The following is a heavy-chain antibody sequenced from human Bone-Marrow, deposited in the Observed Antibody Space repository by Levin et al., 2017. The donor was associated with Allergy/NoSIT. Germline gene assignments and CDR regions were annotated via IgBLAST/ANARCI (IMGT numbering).Heavy chain of an antibody. Sequence: PSETLSLTCTVSGGSITPHFWNWIRQSPGKGLEWIGYFLYGGSTKYHPSLKSRVTISLDTSKNQFSLKLSSVTAADTAVYYCARAGEFTTSAFEYWGQGVLVTVSS. CDR3: ARAGEFTTSAFEY. CDR2: FLYGGST. D-gene: IGHD1-14*01. J-gene: IGHJ4*02. CDR1: GGSITPHF. V-gene: IGHV4-59*11.